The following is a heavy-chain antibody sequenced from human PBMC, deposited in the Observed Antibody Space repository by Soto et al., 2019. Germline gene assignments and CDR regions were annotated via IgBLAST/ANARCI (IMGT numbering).Heavy chain of an antibody. D-gene: IGHD2-15*01. CDR2: IIPIFGTA. J-gene: IGHJ4*02. CDR3: ARDPHCSGGSCYLQGFDY. V-gene: IGHV1-69*13. CDR1: GGTFSSYA. Sequence: ASVKVSCKASGGTFSSYAISWVRQAPGQGLEWMGGIIPIFGTANYAQKFQGRVTITAGESTSTAYMELSSLRSEDTAVYYCARDPHCSGGSCYLQGFDYWGQGTLVTVSS.